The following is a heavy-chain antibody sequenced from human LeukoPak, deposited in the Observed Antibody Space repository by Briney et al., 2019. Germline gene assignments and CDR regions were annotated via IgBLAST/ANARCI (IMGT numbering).Heavy chain of an antibody. V-gene: IGHV3-9*03. D-gene: IGHD2-15*01. CDR2: ISWNSGSI. Sequence: PGRSLRLSCAASGFTFDDYAMHWVRQAPGKGLEWASGISWNSGSIGYADSVKGRFTISRDNAKNSLYLQMNSLRAEDMALYYCAKDMSSGGSRTGGAFDIWGQGTMVTVSS. CDR1: GFTFDDYA. J-gene: IGHJ3*02. CDR3: AKDMSSGGSRTGGAFDI.